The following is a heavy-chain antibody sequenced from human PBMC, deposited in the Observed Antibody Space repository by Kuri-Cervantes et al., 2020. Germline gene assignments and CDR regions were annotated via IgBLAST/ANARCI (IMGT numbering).Heavy chain of an antibody. CDR1: GFTFSSYW. CDR2: ISSSGSTI. J-gene: IGHJ4*02. CDR3: ARDQRGVVVAATPIDY. Sequence: GGSLRLSCAASGFTFSSYWMSWIRQAPGKGLEWVSYISSSGSTIYYADSVKGRFTISRDNAKNSLYLQMNSLRAEDAAVYYCARDQRGVVVAATPIDYWGQGTLVTVSS. V-gene: IGHV3-11*01. D-gene: IGHD2-15*01.